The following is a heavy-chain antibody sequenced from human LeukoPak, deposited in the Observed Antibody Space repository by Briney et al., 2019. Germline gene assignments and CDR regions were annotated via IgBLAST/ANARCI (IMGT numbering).Heavy chain of an antibody. CDR1: GGSFSGYY. CDR3: ASLPIAAAGTSWFDP. Sequence: SETLSLTCAVYGGSFSGYYWSWIRQPPGRGLEWIGEINHSGSTNYNPSLKSRVTISVDTSKNQFSLKLSSVTAADTAVYYCASLPIAAAGTSWFDPWGQGTLVTVSS. V-gene: IGHV4-34*01. D-gene: IGHD6-13*01. J-gene: IGHJ5*02. CDR2: INHSGST.